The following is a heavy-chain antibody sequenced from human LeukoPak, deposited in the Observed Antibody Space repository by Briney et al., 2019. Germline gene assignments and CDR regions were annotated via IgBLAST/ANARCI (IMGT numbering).Heavy chain of an antibody. CDR1: GYTFTSYG. D-gene: IGHD4-17*01. J-gene: IGHJ1*01. Sequence: GASVKVSCKASGYTFTSYGISWVRQAPGQGLEWMGWISAYNGNTNYAQKLQGRVTMTTDTSTSTAYMELRSLTSDDTAVYYCAKEIYGDSTGGRFQHWGQGTLVTVSS. CDR2: ISAYNGNT. V-gene: IGHV1-18*01. CDR3: AKEIYGDSTGGRFQH.